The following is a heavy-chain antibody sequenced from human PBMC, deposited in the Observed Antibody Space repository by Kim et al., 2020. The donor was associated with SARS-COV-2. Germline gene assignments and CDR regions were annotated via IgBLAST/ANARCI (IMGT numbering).Heavy chain of an antibody. CDR1: GFTFSSYA. CDR3: ARDQQDFWSGYTPPADV. Sequence: GGSLRLSCAASGFTFSSYAMHWVRQAPGKGLEYVSAISSNGGSTYYVNSVKGRFTISRDNSKNTLYLQMGSLRAEDMAVYYCARDQQDFWSGYTPPADVWGKGTTVTVSS. CDR2: ISSNGGST. J-gene: IGHJ6*04. V-gene: IGHV3-64*01. D-gene: IGHD3-3*01.